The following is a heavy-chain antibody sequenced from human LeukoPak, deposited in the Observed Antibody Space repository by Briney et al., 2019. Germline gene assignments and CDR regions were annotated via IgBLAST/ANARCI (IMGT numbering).Heavy chain of an antibody. CDR2: INPNSGGT. CDR1: GYTFTGYY. V-gene: IGHV1-2*02. J-gene: IGHJ3*01. CDR3: ARARWGYYDRGTFDV. Sequence: ASVKVSCKASGYTFTGYYMHWVRQAPGQGLQWMAWINPNSGGTNYAQNFQGRVTMTRDTSISTAYMELSRLRSDDTAVYYCARARWGYYDRGTFDVWGQGTLVTVSS. D-gene: IGHD3-22*01.